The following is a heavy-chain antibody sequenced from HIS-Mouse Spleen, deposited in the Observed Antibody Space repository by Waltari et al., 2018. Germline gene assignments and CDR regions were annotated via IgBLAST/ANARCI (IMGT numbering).Heavy chain of an antibody. J-gene: IGHJ4*02. CDR2: IKSKTDGGTT. CDR3: TTDPNSGYPDY. Sequence: EVQLVESGGGLVKPGGSLRLSCAASVFTFSNAWMSWVRPAPGKGLEWVGRIKSKTDGGTTDYAAPVKGRFTISRDDSKNTLYLQMNSLKTEDTAVYYCTTDPNSGYPDYWGQGTLVTVSS. D-gene: IGHD5-12*01. CDR1: VFTFSNAW. V-gene: IGHV3-15*01.